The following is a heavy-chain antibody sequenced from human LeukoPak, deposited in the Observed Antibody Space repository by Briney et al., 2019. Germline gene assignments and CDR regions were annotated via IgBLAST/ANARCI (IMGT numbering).Heavy chain of an antibody. J-gene: IGHJ3*02. Sequence: PGGSLRLSCAASGFTFSSSGMHWVRQAPGKGLEWVSYISSSGSTIYYADSVKGRFTISRDNAKNSLYLQMNSLRAEDTAVYYCARDCGGDCYRAFDIWGQGTMVTVSS. CDR3: ARDCGGDCYRAFDI. V-gene: IGHV3-48*04. CDR1: GFTFSSSG. CDR2: ISSSGSTI. D-gene: IGHD2-21*02.